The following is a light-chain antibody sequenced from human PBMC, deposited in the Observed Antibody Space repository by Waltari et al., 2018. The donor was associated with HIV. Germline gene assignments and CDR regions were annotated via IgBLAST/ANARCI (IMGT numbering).Light chain of an antibody. CDR1: QRIDSD. Sequence: LVMPQSPASLSLSLGQSFPLSYRASQRIDSDLAWYQYKPGQAPRLLIFGASTRAPGVSGRFSGSGSGTDFTLTINNLESEDCAVYYCQQFNVWPQTFGQGTRLEV. CDR3: QQFNVWPQT. CDR2: GAS. J-gene: IGKJ2*01. V-gene: IGKV3-15*01.